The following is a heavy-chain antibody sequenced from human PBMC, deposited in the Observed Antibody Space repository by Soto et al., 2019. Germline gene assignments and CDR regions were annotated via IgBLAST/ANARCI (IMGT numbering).Heavy chain of an antibody. D-gene: IGHD5-18*01. V-gene: IGHV1-69*10. CDR3: ARGGDTAMFAPFDP. Sequence: ASVKVSCKASGGTFSSYAISWVRQAPGQGLEWMGGIIPILGTANYAQKFQGRVTITADKSTSTAYMELSSLRSEDTAVYYCARGGDTAMFAPFDPWGQGTLVTVSS. J-gene: IGHJ5*02. CDR2: IIPILGTA. CDR1: GGTFSSYA.